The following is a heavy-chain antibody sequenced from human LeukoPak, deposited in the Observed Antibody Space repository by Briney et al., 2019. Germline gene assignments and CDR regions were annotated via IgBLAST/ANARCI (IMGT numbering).Heavy chain of an antibody. Sequence: PGGSLRLSCAASGFTFSSYAMHWVRQAPGKGLEWVAVISYDGSNKYYADSVKGRFTISRDNSKNTLYLQMNSLRAEDTAVYYCARDGGDIVVVLAADYYYYYGMDVWGQGTTVTVSS. D-gene: IGHD2-2*01. CDR1: GFTFSSYA. CDR2: ISYDGSNK. V-gene: IGHV3-30-3*01. J-gene: IGHJ6*02. CDR3: ARDGGDIVVVLAADYYYYYGMDV.